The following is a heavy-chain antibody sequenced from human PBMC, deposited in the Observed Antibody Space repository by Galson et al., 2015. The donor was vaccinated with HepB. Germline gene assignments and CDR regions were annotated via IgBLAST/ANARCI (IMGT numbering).Heavy chain of an antibody. CDR2: IRSKAYGGTT. CDR3: TREGYYDSSGYYGTDLVCY. V-gene: IGHV3-49*03. J-gene: IGHJ4*02. D-gene: IGHD3-22*01. CDR1: GFTFGDYA. Sequence: SLRLSCAASGFTFGDYAMSWFRQAPGKGLEWVGFIRSKAYGGTTEYAASVKGRFTISRDDSKSIAYLQMNSLKTEDTAVYYCTREGYYDSSGYYGTDLVCYWGQGTLVTVSS.